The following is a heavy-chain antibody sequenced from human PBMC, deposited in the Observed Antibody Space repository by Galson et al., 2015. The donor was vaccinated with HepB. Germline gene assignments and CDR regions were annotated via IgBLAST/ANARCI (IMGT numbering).Heavy chain of an antibody. CDR2: IDPSDSYT. CDR1: GYSFTSYW. J-gene: IGHJ3*02. Sequence: QSGAEVKKPGESLRISCKGSGYSFTSYWISWVRQMPGKGLEWMGRIDPSDSYTNYSPSFQGHVTISADKSISTAYLQWSSLKASDTAMYYCARQPSYYDYIWGSYRPDAFDIWGQGTMVTVSS. V-gene: IGHV5-10-1*01. CDR3: ARQPSYYDYIWGSYRPDAFDI. D-gene: IGHD3-16*02.